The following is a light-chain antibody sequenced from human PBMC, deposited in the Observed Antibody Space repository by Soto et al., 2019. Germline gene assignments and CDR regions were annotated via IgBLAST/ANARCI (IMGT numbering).Light chain of an antibody. Sequence: EIVLTQSPGILYLSPGDRATLSCRASQTISSGFLAWYQQKVGQAPRLLIYDASNRATGIPARFSGSGSGTDFTLTISSLEPEDSAVYYCQQRNVWPPVTFGQGTRLEI. CDR2: DAS. CDR1: QTISSGF. CDR3: QQRNVWPPVT. V-gene: IGKV3-11*01. J-gene: IGKJ5*01.